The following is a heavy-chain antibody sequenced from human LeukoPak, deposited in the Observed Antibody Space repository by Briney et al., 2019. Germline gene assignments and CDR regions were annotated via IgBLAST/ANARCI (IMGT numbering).Heavy chain of an antibody. V-gene: IGHV3-21*01. CDR3: ARDISPPPFFDY. CDR2: ISSSSSYI. CDR1: GFTFSSYS. Sequence: GGSLRLPCAASGFTFSSYSMNWVRQAPGKGLEWVSSISSSSSYIYYADSEKGRFTISRDNAKNSLYLQMNSLRAEDTAVYYCARDISPPPFFDYWGQGTLVTVSS. J-gene: IGHJ4*02.